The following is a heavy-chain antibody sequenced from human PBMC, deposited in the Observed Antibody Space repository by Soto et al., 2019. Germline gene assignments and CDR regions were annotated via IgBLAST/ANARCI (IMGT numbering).Heavy chain of an antibody. D-gene: IGHD4-17*01. J-gene: IGHJ6*02. CDR2: IIPIFGTA. Sequence: SVKISCKASGGTFSSYAISWVRQAPGQGLEWMGGIIPIFGTANYAQKFQGGVTITADESTSTAYMELSSLRSEDTAVYYCARNGYGDYVAYYYYGMDVWGQGTTVTVSS. V-gene: IGHV1-69*13. CDR1: GGTFSSYA. CDR3: ARNGYGDYVAYYYYGMDV.